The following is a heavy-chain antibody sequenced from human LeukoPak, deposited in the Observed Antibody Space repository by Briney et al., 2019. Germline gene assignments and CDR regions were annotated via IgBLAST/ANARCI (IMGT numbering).Heavy chain of an antibody. CDR2: IIPIFGTA. D-gene: IGHD6-6*01. CDR3: ASSDSTSIAEYYFDY. V-gene: IGHV1-69*13. Sequence: ASVKVSCKASGGTFSSYAISWVRQAPGQGLEWMGGIIPIFGTANYAQKFQGRVTITADESTSTAYMELSSLRSEDTAVYYCASSDSTSIAEYYFDYWGQGTLVTVSS. J-gene: IGHJ4*02. CDR1: GGTFSSYA.